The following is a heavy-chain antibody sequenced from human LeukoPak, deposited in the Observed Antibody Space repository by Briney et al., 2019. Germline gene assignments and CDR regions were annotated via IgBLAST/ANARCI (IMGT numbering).Heavy chain of an antibody. V-gene: IGHV4-61*02. CDR1: GGSIRSGSYY. CDR3: ARINTSVDTPIPYYYYYMDV. CDR2: IYTSGST. Sequence: SQTLSLTCTVSGGSIRSGSYYWNWIRQPAGKGLEWIGRIYTSGSTNYNPSLKSRVTISVDTSKNHFSLHLTSVTAADTAVYYCARINTSVDTPIPYYYYYMDVWGKGTTVTISS. J-gene: IGHJ6*03. D-gene: IGHD5-18*01.